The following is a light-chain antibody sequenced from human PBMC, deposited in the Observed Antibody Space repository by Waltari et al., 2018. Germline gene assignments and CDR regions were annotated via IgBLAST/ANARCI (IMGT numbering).Light chain of an antibody. J-gene: IGLJ2*01. CDR3: NSRDSSSSHQL. CDR2: VKN. Sequence: SSELTQDPAVSVALGQTVRITCQGDGIRSFYASWYQQKPGQAPILVIYVKNNRPSGIPDRFSGSTSGNTASLTITGAQAEDEADYYCNSRDSSSSHQLFGGGTKLTVL. V-gene: IGLV3-19*01. CDR1: GIRSFY.